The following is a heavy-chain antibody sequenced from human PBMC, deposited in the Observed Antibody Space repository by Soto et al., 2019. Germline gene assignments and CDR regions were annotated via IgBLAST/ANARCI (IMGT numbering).Heavy chain of an antibody. CDR3: SKDRRYSVYYYYGMDV. Sequence: QVQLVESGGGVVQPGRSLRLSCAASGFTFSSYGMHWVRQAPGKGLEWVAVISYDGSNKSYADSVKGRFTISRDNSKTTLYLQMNSLRSEDTAVYYCSKDRRYSVYYYYGMDVSGQGTTVTVSS. V-gene: IGHV3-30*18. D-gene: IGHD3-9*01. J-gene: IGHJ6*02. CDR1: GFTFSSYG. CDR2: ISYDGSNK.